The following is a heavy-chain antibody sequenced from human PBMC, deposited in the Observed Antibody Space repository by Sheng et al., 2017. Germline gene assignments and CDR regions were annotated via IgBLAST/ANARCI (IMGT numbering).Heavy chain of an antibody. CDR2: IYYSGST. J-gene: IGHJ3*02. CDR1: GGSISSYY. V-gene: IGHV4-59*12. D-gene: IGHD2-8*01. CDR3: ARSVGYYCTNGVCYTGNAFDI. Sequence: QVQLQESGPGLVKPSETLSLTCTVSGGSISSYYWSWIRQPPGKGLEWIGYIYYSGSTNYNPSLKSRVTISVDTSKNQFSLKLSSVTAADTAVYYCARSVGYYCTNGVCYTGNAFDIWGQGTMVTVSS.